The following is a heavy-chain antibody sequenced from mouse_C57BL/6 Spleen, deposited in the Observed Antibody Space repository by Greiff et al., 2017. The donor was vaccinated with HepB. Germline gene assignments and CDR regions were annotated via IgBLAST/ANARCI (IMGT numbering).Heavy chain of an antibody. D-gene: IGHD1-1*01. CDR3: ARGLYYGSLFFAY. CDR2: INPNNGGT. Sequence: EVQLQQSGPELVKPGASVKMSCKASGYTFTDYNMHWVKQSHGKSLEWIGYINPNNGGTSYNQKFKGKATLTVNKSSSTAYMELRSLTSEDSAVYYCARGLYYGSLFFAYWGQGTLVTVSA. J-gene: IGHJ3*01. CDR1: GYTFTDYN. V-gene: IGHV1-22*01.